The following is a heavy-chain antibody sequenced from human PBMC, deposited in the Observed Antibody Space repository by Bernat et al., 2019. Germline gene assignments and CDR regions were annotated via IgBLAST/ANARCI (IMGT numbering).Heavy chain of an antibody. CDR3: ATDVGAD. Sequence: EVQLVESGGDLVQPGGSLRLSCAASGFTFSGQWMTWVRQAPGKGLEWMANIKQDGSEKYYVDSVKGRFTISRDNAKNSLYLQMNSLRAEDTAVYYCATDVGADWGQGTLVTVSS. D-gene: IGHD3-10*01. V-gene: IGHV3-7*03. J-gene: IGHJ4*02. CDR2: IKQDGSEK. CDR1: GFTFSGQW.